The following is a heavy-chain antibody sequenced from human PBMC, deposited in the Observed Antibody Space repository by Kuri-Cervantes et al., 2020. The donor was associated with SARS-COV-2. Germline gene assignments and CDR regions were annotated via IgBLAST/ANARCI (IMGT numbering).Heavy chain of an antibody. V-gene: IGHV3-33*08. CDR1: GFTFSTYG. J-gene: IGHJ6*02. CDR2: IWYDGSNK. CDR3: AKTICGGCCYELGYYGMDV. D-gene: IGHD2-15*01. Sequence: LSLTCAASGFTFSTYGMHWVRQAPGKGLEWVAVIWYDGSNKYYADSVKGRFTISRDNSKNTLYLQMNSLRAEDTAVYYCAKTICGGCCYELGYYGMDVWGQGTTVTVSS.